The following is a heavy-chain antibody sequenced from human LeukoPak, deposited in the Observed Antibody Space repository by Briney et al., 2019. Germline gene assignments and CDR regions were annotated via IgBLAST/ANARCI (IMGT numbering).Heavy chain of an antibody. V-gene: IGHV1-18*01. CDR2: ISAYNGNT. CDR1: GYTFTSYG. J-gene: IGHJ4*02. D-gene: IGHD5-18*01. Sequence: GASVKVSCKASGYTFTSYGISRVRQAPGQELEWMGWISAYNGNTNYAHKLQGRVTMTTDTSTSTAYMELRSLRSDDTAVYYCASDKAGYSYGSPFDYWGQGTLVTVSS. CDR3: ASDKAGYSYGSPFDY.